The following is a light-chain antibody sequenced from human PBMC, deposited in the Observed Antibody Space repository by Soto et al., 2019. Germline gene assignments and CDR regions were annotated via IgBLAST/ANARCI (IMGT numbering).Light chain of an antibody. V-gene: IGLV2-14*03. CDR1: SSDVGGYNY. J-gene: IGLJ2*01. Sequence: QSALTQPASVSGSPGQSITISCTGTSSDVGGYNYVSWYQQHPGKAPRLMILDVDNRPSGVSTRFSGSKSGNTASLTISGLQAEDEADYYCCSYSGSSTIVVFGGGTKLTAL. CDR2: DVD. CDR3: CSYSGSSTIVV.